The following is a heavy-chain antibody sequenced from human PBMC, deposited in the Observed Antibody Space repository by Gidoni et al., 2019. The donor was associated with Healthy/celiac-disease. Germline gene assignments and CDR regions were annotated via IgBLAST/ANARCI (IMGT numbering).Heavy chain of an antibody. CDR2: ISSSSSTI. V-gene: IGHV3-48*01. Sequence: EVQLVESGGGLVQPGGSRRLSCAASGFNFSSYSMNWVRQAPGKGLEWVSYISSSSSTIYYADSVKGRFTISRDNAKNSLYLQMNSLRAEDTAVYYCARDATYCGGDCYPDAFDIWGQGTMVTVSS. D-gene: IGHD2-21*02. J-gene: IGHJ3*02. CDR3: ARDATYCGGDCYPDAFDI. CDR1: GFNFSSYS.